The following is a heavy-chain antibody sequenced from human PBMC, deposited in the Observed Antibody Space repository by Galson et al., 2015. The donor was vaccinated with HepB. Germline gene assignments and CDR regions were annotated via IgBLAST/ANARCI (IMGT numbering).Heavy chain of an antibody. V-gene: IGHV1-69*15. D-gene: IGHD1-26*01. J-gene: IGHJ4*02. CDR2: ILPIYGPA. CDR1: GGIFSSYR. CDR3: TRDVGGRYTR. Sequence: VSCKVSGGIFSSYRVDWVRQGPGQGLEWVGRILPIYGPAENAEEFEGRLKITADDSTTTVNLELSSLTSEDTAMYYCTRDVGGRYTRWGQGTLVSVSS.